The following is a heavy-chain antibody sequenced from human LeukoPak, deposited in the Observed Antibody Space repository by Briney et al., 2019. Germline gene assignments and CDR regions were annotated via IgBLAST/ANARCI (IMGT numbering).Heavy chain of an antibody. Sequence: SETLSLTCTVSGGSISSSSYYWGWIRQPPGKGLEWIGSIYYSGSTYYNPSLKSRVTISVDTSKNQFSLKLSSVTAADAAVYYCARGWHYYDSSGYSPFDYWGQGTLVTVSS. J-gene: IGHJ4*02. CDR3: ARGWHYYDSSGYSPFDY. V-gene: IGHV4-39*07. D-gene: IGHD3-22*01. CDR1: GGSISSSSYY. CDR2: IYYSGST.